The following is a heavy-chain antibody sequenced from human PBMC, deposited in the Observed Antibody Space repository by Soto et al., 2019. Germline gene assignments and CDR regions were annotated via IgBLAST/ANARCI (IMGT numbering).Heavy chain of an antibody. Sequence: SETLSLTCTVSGVSISSSSYYWGWIRPTPGKGLEWIGTIYFSGSTYYNPSLKSRVTISIDRSKNQFSLNLTSVTAADTALYYCARHGSYWGRGTLVTLSS. J-gene: IGHJ4*02. CDR3: ARHGSY. V-gene: IGHV4-39*01. CDR1: GVSISSSSYY. CDR2: IYFSGST.